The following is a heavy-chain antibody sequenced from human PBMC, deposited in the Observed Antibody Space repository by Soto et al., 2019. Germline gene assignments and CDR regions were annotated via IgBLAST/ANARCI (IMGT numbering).Heavy chain of an antibody. CDR2: ISAYNANT. V-gene: IGHV1-18*01. CDR3: ARGENWFDP. J-gene: IGHJ5*02. Sequence: QVQLVQSGAEVKKPGASVKVSCKASGYTFTSYGINWVRQAPGQGLEWMGWISAYNANTHYAQKLQGRVTMTTDTFTSTAYMALRSLRSDETAVYYCARGENWFDPWCQGTLVTVSS. CDR1: GYTFTSYG.